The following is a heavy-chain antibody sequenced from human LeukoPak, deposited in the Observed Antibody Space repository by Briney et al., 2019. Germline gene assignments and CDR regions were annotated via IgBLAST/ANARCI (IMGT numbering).Heavy chain of an antibody. Sequence: ASVKVSCKASGYTFTSYDINWVRQATGPGLEWMGWMSPNSGNTGYAQKFQGRVTITRNTSISTAYMELSSLRSEDTAVYYCARWGSGSYIYYYYYYMDVWGKGTTVTVSS. CDR2: MSPNSGNT. V-gene: IGHV1-8*03. CDR3: ARWGSGSYIYYYYYYMDV. J-gene: IGHJ6*03. D-gene: IGHD3-10*01. CDR1: GYTFTSYD.